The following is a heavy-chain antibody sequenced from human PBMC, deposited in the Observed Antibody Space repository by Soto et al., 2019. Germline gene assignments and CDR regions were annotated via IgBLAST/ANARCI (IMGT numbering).Heavy chain of an antibody. D-gene: IGHD3-9*01. V-gene: IGHV4-31*03. CDR2: IYDSVNT. CDR3: ARVDHRGYLEILTDY. CDR1: GDSLSSGGHY. Sequence: KTSETLSLTCTVSGDSLSSGGHYWSWIRQHPGKGLEWIGHIYDSVNTYYSPSLRRRVTISADMSKNQFSLNLRSVTAADPAVYYCARVDHRGYLEILTDYWGQGTLVTVSS. J-gene: IGHJ4*02.